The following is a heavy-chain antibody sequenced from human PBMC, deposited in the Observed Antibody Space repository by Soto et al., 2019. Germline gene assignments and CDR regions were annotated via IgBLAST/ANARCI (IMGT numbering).Heavy chain of an antibody. CDR3: ARERGGGYFDY. D-gene: IGHD3-16*01. CDR2: MNPNSDNT. V-gene: IGHV1-8*01. Sequence: QVQLVQSGAEVKKPGASVKVSCKASGYTFTSYDINWVRQATGQGLEWMGWMNPNSDNTGYAQKFQGRLTMTRNTPITTADMGLSSMRSADTAVYYWARERGGGYFDYWGQGILVTVSS. CDR1: GYTFTSYD. J-gene: IGHJ4*02.